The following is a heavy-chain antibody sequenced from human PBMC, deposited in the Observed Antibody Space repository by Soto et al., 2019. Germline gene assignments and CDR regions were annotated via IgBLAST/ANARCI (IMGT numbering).Heavy chain of an antibody. Sequence: ASVKVSCKASGYTFTSYGISWVRQAPGQGLEWMGWISGYNGNTNYAQKFQGRITMTTDTPTSTAYMELRSLRSDDTAVFYCARDHYYDSSGKSAYWGQGTLVTVSS. CDR1: GYTFTSYG. CDR3: ARDHYYDSSGKSAY. D-gene: IGHD3-22*01. V-gene: IGHV1-18*01. CDR2: ISGYNGNT. J-gene: IGHJ4*02.